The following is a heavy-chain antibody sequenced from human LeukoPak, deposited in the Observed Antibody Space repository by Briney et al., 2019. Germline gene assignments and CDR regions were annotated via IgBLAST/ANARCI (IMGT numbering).Heavy chain of an antibody. CDR3: AKAGLYDYVWGSYRQKWFDP. D-gene: IGHD3-16*02. J-gene: IGHJ5*02. CDR2: IIPIFGTA. Sequence: SVKVSCKASGGTFSSYAISWVRQAPGQGLEWMGGIIPIFGTANYAQKFQGRVTITADESTSTAYMELSSLRSEDTTVYYCAKAGLYDYVWGSYRQKWFDPWGQGTLVTVSS. CDR1: GGTFSSYA. V-gene: IGHV1-69*01.